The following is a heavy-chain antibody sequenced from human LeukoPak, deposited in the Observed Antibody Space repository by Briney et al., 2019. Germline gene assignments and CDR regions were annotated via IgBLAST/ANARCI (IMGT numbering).Heavy chain of an antibody. J-gene: IGHJ4*02. Sequence: GGSLRLSCSTSGFTFTDYYMSWVRQAPGKGLEWVLYISNTGRNTYDAESVKGRFTISRDNARKSLYLQMDSLRVEDTGMYYCVKDFDGSGPGHWGQGTLVTVSS. CDR2: ISNTGRNT. D-gene: IGHD4-23*01. CDR3: VKDFDGSGPGH. CDR1: GFTFTDYY. V-gene: IGHV3-11*01.